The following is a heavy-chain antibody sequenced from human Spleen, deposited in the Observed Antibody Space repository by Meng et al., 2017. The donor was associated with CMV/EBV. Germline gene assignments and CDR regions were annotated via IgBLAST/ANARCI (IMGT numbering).Heavy chain of an antibody. D-gene: IGHD6-13*01. CDR2: IKPNSGDT. J-gene: IGHJ4*02. Sequence: ASVKVSCKTSGYTFTRYFIHWVRQAPGQGPEWMGWIKPNSGDTNYAQKFQGRVTMTRDTSISTAYMELSRLRSDDTAVYYCARIAAAGSGSVDYWGQGTLVTVSS. CDR3: ARIAAAGSGSVDY. V-gene: IGHV1-2*02. CDR1: GYTFTRYF.